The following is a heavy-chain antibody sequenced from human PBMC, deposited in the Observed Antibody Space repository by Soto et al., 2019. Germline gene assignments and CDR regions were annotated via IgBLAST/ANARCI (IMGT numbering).Heavy chain of an antibody. J-gene: IGHJ6*02. CDR3: ARAGSTSPYYYYYGMDV. V-gene: IGHV1-2*04. Sequence: GASVKVSCKASGYTFTGYYMHWVRQAPGQGLEWMGWINPNSGGTNYAQKFQGWVTMTRDTSISTAYMELSRLRSDDTAVYYCARAGSTSPYYYYYGMDVWGQGTTVTVSS. CDR2: INPNSGGT. D-gene: IGHD2-2*01. CDR1: GYTFTGYY.